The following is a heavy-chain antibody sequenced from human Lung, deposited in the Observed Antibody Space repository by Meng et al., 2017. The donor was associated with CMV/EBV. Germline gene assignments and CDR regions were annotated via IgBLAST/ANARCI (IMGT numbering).Heavy chain of an antibody. Sequence: GGSLRLXFAASGFPFRSYAMSWVRQAPGKGLEWVSSISGSVGNTYYADSVKGRFTISRDNSGDTLYMQMSSLRAEDTAVYYCAREEAMVGYYTNWFDAWGQGAXVTVDS. CDR3: AREEAMVGYYTNWFDA. D-gene: IGHD5-18*01. V-gene: IGHV3-23*01. J-gene: IGHJ5*02. CDR1: GFPFRSYA. CDR2: ISGSVGNT.